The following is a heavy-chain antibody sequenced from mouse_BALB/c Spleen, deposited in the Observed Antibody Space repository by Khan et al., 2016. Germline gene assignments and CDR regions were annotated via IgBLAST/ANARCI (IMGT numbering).Heavy chain of an antibody. V-gene: IGHV14-3*02. CDR3: ARAYYDYWVAY. CDR1: GFNIKDTY. CDR2: IDPANGNT. J-gene: IGHJ3*01. D-gene: IGHD2-4*01. Sequence: VQLQQSGAELVKPGASVKLSCTASGFNIKDTYMHWVKQRPEQGLEWIGKIDPANGNTKYDPNFQGKATITADTSSNTAYLQLSSLTSEDTAVYYCARAYYDYWVAYWGQGTLVTVSA.